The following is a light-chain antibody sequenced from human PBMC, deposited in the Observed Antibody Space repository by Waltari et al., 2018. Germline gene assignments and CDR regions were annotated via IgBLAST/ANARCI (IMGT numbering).Light chain of an antibody. CDR3: GTWDSSLSAGV. J-gene: IGLJ3*02. CDR2: QNY. CDR1: RPNIGHSY. Sequence: SAFTPPPPVPAGPGPMVTIPCPGTRPNIGHSYVSWYQQLPGTAPKLLIYQNYERPSVIPDRFSGSKSGTSATLAITGLQTGDAADYYCGTWDSSLSAGVFGGGTKLTVL. V-gene: IGLV1-51*02.